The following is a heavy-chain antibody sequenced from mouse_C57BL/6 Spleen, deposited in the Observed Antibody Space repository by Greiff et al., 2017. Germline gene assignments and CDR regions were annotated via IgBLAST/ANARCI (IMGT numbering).Heavy chain of an antibody. J-gene: IGHJ3*01. CDR2: INPNNGGT. D-gene: IGHD4-1*01. CDR1: GYTFTDYN. CDR3: ARREGNWDEGAWFAY. V-gene: IGHV1-18*01. Sequence: EVQLQQSGPELVKPGASVKIPCKASGYTFTDYNMDWVKQSHGKSLEWIGDINPNNGGTIYNQKFKGKATLTVDKSSSTAYMELRSLTSEDTAVYYCARREGNWDEGAWFAYWGQGTLVTVSA.